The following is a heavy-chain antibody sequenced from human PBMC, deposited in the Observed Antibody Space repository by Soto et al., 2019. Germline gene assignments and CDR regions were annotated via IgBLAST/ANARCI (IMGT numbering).Heavy chain of an antibody. CDR2: INPNSGGT. Sequence: ASVKVSCKASGYTFTGYYMHWVRQAPGQGLEWMGWINPNSGGTNYAQKFQGWVTMTRDTSISTAYMELSRLRSDDAAVYYCARQTSPGSYYYYGMGVWGQGTTVTVSS. J-gene: IGHJ6*02. CDR3: ARQTSPGSYYYYGMGV. D-gene: IGHD2-15*01. V-gene: IGHV1-2*04. CDR1: GYTFTGYY.